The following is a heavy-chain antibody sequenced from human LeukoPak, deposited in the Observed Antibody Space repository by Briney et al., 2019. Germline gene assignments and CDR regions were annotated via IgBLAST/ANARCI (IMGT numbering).Heavy chain of an antibody. D-gene: IGHD1-1*01. J-gene: IGHJ6*02. Sequence: GGSLRLSCAASGFTFSSYAMSWVRQAPGKGLEWVSAISGSGGSTYYADSVKGRFTISRDNSKNTLYLQMNSLRAEDTAVYHCAKGLDSYYYYYGMDVWGQGTTVTVSS. V-gene: IGHV3-23*01. CDR1: GFTFSSYA. CDR3: AKGLDSYYYYYGMDV. CDR2: ISGSGGST.